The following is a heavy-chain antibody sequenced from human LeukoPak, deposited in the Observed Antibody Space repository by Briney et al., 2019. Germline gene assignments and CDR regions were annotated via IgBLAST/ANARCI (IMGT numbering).Heavy chain of an antibody. J-gene: IGHJ4*02. V-gene: IGHV3-74*01. Sequence: GGSLRLSCAASGFTFSSYWMHWVRQAPGKGLVWVSRINSDGSSTSYADSVKGRFTISRDNAKNTLYLQMNSLRAEDTAVYYCARGFRQWLVNFLDYWGQGTLVTVSS. CDR3: ARGFRQWLVNFLDY. D-gene: IGHD6-19*01. CDR2: INSDGSST. CDR1: GFTFSSYW.